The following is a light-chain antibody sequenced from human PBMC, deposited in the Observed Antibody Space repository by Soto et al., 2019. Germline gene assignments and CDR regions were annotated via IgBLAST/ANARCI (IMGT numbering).Light chain of an antibody. Sequence: QSVLTQPPSASGSPGQSVTISCTGTSSDVGGYDYVSWYQQHPGKAPKLMIYEVTKRPSGVPDRFSGPKSGNTASLPVAGLQAEDEADYYCSSYAAGNNFVFXTGPNVTV. V-gene: IGLV2-8*01. CDR3: SSYAAGNNFV. CDR2: EVT. CDR1: SSDVGGYDY. J-gene: IGLJ1*01.